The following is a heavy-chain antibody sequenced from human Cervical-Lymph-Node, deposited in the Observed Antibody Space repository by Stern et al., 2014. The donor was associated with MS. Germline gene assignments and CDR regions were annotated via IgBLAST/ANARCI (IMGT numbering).Heavy chain of an antibody. CDR3: ARDSSTINFDY. D-gene: IGHD4/OR15-4a*01. V-gene: IGHV7-4-1*02. Sequence: QLVQSWSELKTPGASVKVSCKGSGYTFTVYSINWVRQAPGQGLEWMGWITPRTGNPTYAQGFTGRFVFSVDTSVSTAYLQINSLEAEDTAVYYCARDSSTINFDYWGQGSLVTVSS. J-gene: IGHJ4*02. CDR2: ITPRTGNP. CDR1: GYTFTVYS.